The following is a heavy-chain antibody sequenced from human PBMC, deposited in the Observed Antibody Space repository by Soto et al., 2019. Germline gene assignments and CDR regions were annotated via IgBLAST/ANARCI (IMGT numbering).Heavy chain of an antibody. Sequence: GGSLRLSCAASGFTFSSYWMSWVRQAPGKGLEWVANIKQDGSEKYYVDSVKGRFTISRDNAKNSLYLQINSLRAEDTAVYYCARVGLGSSSWYEWDYWGQGTLVTVSS. V-gene: IGHV3-7*04. J-gene: IGHJ4*02. CDR1: GFTFSSYW. CDR3: ARVGLGSSSWYEWDY. D-gene: IGHD6-13*01. CDR2: IKQDGSEK.